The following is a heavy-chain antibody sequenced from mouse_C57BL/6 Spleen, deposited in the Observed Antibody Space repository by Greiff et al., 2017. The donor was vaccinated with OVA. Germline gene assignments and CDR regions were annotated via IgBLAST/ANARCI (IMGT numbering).Heavy chain of an antibody. Sequence: SGPVLVKPGASVKMSCKASGYTFTDYYMNWVKQSHGKSLEWIGVINPYNGGTSYNQKFKGKATLTVDKSSSTAYMELNSLTSEDSAVYYCAREGITTYDYFDYWGQGTTLTVSS. CDR1: GYTFTDYY. D-gene: IGHD1-1*01. CDR3: AREGITTYDYFDY. J-gene: IGHJ2*01. CDR2: INPYNGGT. V-gene: IGHV1-19*01.